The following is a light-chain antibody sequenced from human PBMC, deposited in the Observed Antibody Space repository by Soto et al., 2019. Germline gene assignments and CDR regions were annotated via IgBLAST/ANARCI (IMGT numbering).Light chain of an antibody. V-gene: IGKV3-20*01. Sequence: EIVLTQSPGTLSVSPGERVALSCRASQSVGRNFFACYQHKPGQAPRLLIHGASTRATGIPDMFSGSGSGTDFTLTISRLEPEDFAVFYCQQYAASPLTFGGGTKLET. J-gene: IGKJ4*01. CDR3: QQYAASPLT. CDR2: GAS. CDR1: QSVGRNF.